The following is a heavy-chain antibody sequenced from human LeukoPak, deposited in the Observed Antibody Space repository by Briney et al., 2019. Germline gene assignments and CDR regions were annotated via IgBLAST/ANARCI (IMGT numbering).Heavy chain of an antibody. J-gene: IGHJ4*02. D-gene: IGHD3-22*01. Sequence: SVKVSCKASGGTFSSYAISWVRQAPGQGLEWMGGIIPIFGTANYAQKFQGRVTITADESTSTAYMELSSLRSEDTAVYYCARRKYYYDSSGDLDYWGQGTLVTVSS. CDR2: IIPIFGTA. CDR1: GGTFSSYA. CDR3: ARRKYYYDSSGDLDY. V-gene: IGHV1-69*13.